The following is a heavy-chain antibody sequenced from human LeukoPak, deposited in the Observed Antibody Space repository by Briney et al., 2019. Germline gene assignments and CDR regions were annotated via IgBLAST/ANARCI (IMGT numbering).Heavy chain of an antibody. CDR1: GYTFASNG. CDR2: ISTHNGYT. CDR3: ARRISTVVTPGSFGY. Sequence: ASVKVSCKASGYTFASNGIIWVRQAPGQGLEWMGWISTHNGYTDYAQRLQGRVTMTTDTSTSTAYMELRSLRSDDTAVYYCARRISTVVTPGSFGYWGQGTLVTVSS. D-gene: IGHD4-23*01. J-gene: IGHJ4*02. V-gene: IGHV1-18*01.